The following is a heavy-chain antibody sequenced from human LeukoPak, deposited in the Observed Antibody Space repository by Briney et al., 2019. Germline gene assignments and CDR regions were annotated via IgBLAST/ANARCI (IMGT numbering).Heavy chain of an antibody. D-gene: IGHD2-15*01. CDR1: GVSFSSYY. CDR3: GSVLSHYYYNMDV. CDR2: IYYSGST. Sequence: SETLSLTCIVSGVSFSSYYWRWLRQPPGKGLEWIGYIYYSGSTNYNPSLKSRVTISVETSKNHFSLKLSSVTAADTAVYYLGSVLSHYYYNMDVWGKGTTVTVSS. J-gene: IGHJ6*04. V-gene: IGHV4-59*01.